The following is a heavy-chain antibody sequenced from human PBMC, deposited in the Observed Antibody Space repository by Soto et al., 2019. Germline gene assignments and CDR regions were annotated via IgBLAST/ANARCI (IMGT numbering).Heavy chain of an antibody. Sequence: PGRSLRLSCAASGFTFSNYAMSWVRQAPGKGLEWVSSLSGSGGTRYHADSVKGRFTISRDNSKNTVYLQMDSLRDEDTAVYYCAKIQDGAGLDYWGQGTLVTVSS. CDR3: AKIQDGAGLDY. J-gene: IGHJ4*02. CDR2: LSGSGGTR. D-gene: IGHD1-26*01. CDR1: GFTFSNYA. V-gene: IGHV3-23*01.